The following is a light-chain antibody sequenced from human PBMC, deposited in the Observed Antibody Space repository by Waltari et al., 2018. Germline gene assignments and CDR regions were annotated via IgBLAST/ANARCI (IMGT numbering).Light chain of an antibody. V-gene: IGKV2-40*01. CDR1: QSLLHSNGNTY. CDR3: VQAIAFPPYS. J-gene: IGKJ2*03. CDR2: GGS. Sequence: DIVMTQTPLSLPITPGEPASISCRSSQSLLHSNGNTYLHWYLQKPGQSPQLLIYGGSNRASGVPDRFSGSGSCTDFTLKISKVEAEDVGVYYCVQAIAFPPYSFGQGTKVEIK.